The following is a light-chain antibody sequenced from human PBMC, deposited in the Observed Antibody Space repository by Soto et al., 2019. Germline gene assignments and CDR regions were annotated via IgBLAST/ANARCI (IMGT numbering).Light chain of an antibody. Sequence: EIVMTQSPATLSVSPGERATLSCRASQSVSSNLAWYQQKPGQAPRLLIYGASTRATGIPARFSGSGSGTEVTLTISSLQSENFAVFYCPEYNNLPPRITFGGGTKVEIK. CDR1: QSVSSN. CDR2: GAS. V-gene: IGKV3-15*01. CDR3: PEYNNLPPRIT. J-gene: IGKJ4*01.